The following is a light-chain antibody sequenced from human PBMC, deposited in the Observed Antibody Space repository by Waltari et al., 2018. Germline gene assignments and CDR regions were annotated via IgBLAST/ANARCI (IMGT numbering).Light chain of an antibody. CDR1: QGISNF. Sequence: DIQMTQSPSSLSASAGDRVTITCRASQGISNFLAWYQQKPGKVPKLLIYAASTLQSGVQSRFRGSGSGTDFTLTINSLQPEDVANYYGQKYNSAPWTFGKGNKVEIK. V-gene: IGKV1-27*01. J-gene: IGKJ1*01. CDR3: QKYNSAPWT. CDR2: AAS.